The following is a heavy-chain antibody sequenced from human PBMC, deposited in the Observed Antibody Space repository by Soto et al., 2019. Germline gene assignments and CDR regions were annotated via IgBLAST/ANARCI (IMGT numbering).Heavy chain of an antibody. CDR1: GGSISSYY. J-gene: IGHJ4*02. CDR2: IYYSGST. V-gene: IGHV4-59*01. CDR3: ARGKEELLFDY. Sequence: SKTLSLTCTVSGGSISSYYWSWIRQPPGKGLEWIGYIYYSGSTNYNPSLKSRVTISVDTSKNQFSLKLSSVTAADTAVYYCARGKEELLFDYWGQGTLVTVSS. D-gene: IGHD3-10*01.